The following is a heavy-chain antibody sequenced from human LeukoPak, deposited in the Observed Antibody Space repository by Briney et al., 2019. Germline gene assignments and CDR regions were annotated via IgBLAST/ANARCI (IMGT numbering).Heavy chain of an antibody. D-gene: IGHD1-26*01. J-gene: IGHJ4*02. Sequence: GGSLRLSCAASEFTFTSYELNWVRQAPGKGLEWVSYVSSSGNTISYADSVKGRFTISRDNAKNSLYLQVISLRAEDTAVYYCAREGGSYYFDFWGQGTLVTVSS. CDR1: EFTFTSYE. CDR2: VSSSGNTI. CDR3: AREGGSYYFDF. V-gene: IGHV3-48*03.